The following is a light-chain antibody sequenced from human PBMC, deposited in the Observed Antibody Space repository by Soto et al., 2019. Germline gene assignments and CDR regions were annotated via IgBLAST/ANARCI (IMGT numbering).Light chain of an antibody. CDR3: SSYTISSTLWVV. J-gene: IGLJ2*01. V-gene: IGLV2-14*01. CDR1: SSDVGGYNY. Sequence: QSVLTQPASVSGSPGQSITISCTGTSSDVGGYNYVSWYQQHPGKAPKLMIYDVSNRPSGVSNRFSGSKSGNTASLTISGLQAEDEADYYCSSYTISSTLWVVFGGGTKLTVL. CDR2: DVS.